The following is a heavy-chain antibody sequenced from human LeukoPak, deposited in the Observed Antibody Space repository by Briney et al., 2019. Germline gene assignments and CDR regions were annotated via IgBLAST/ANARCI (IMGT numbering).Heavy chain of an antibody. CDR2: ISNSGGST. V-gene: IGHV3-23*01. CDR3: ARVTVPWQYQLLPFDY. D-gene: IGHD2-2*01. J-gene: IGHJ4*02. CDR1: GFTFSSFA. Sequence: GGSLRLSCAASGFTFSSFAMSWVRRAPGKGLEWVSSISNSGGSTYYADSVKGRFTISRDNSKNTLYLQMNSLRAEDTAVYYCARVTVPWQYQLLPFDYWGQGTLVTVSS.